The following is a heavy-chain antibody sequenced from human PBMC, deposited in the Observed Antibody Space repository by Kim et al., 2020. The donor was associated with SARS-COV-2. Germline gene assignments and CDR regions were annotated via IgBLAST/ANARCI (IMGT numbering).Heavy chain of an antibody. CDR1: GFTFSDYY. Sequence: GGSLRLSCAASGFTFSDYYMSWIRQAPGKGLEWVSYISSSSSYTNYADSVKGRFTISRDNAKNSLYLQMNSLRAEDTAVYYCARGLSSSWYYFDYRGQGTLVTVSS. V-gene: IGHV3-11*05. J-gene: IGHJ4*02. D-gene: IGHD6-13*01. CDR3: ARGLSSSWYYFDY. CDR2: ISSSSSYT.